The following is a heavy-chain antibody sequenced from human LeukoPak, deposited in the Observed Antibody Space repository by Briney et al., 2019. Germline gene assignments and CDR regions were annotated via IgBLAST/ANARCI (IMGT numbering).Heavy chain of an antibody. Sequence: GGSLRLSCAASGFTFNYAWMSWVRQVPGKGLEWVGQTVSEVGGGTTDYATPVKGRFTISRDDSKSTLYLQMNSLKIEDTAVYYCTTDEDWNYARKDVWGQGATVIVSS. CDR1: GFTFNYAW. J-gene: IGHJ6*02. CDR3: TTDEDWNYARKDV. D-gene: IGHD1-7*01. CDR2: TVSEVGGGTT. V-gene: IGHV3-15*04.